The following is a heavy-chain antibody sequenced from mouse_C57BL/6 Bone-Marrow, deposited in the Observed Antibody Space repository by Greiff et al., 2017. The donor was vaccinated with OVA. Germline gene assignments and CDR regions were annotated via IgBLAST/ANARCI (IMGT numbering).Heavy chain of an antibody. D-gene: IGHD2-4*01. V-gene: IGHV5-17*01. CDR2: ISSGSSTI. CDR1: GFTFSDYG. Sequence: EVKVVESGGGLVKPGGSLKLSCAASGFTFSDYGMHWVRQAPEKGLEWVAYISSGSSTIYYADTVKGRFTISRDNAKNTLFLQMTSLESEDAAMYYCARSDYDYFDYWGQGTTLTVSS. J-gene: IGHJ2*01. CDR3: ARSDYDYFDY.